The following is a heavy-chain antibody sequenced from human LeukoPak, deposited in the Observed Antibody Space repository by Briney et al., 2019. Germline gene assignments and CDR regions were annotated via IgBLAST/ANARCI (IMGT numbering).Heavy chain of an antibody. CDR2: IHPGDSET. CDR1: GYSFTSYW. J-gene: IGHJ4*02. V-gene: IGHV5-51*01. Sequence: GESLKISCKASGYSFTSYWIGWVRQMPGKGLECMGSIHPGDSETRYSPSFQGQVTISADQSISTAYLQWSGLKASDTAMYYCARRLGASQPYFDFWGQGTLVTVSS. D-gene: IGHD1-26*01. CDR3: ARRLGASQPYFDF.